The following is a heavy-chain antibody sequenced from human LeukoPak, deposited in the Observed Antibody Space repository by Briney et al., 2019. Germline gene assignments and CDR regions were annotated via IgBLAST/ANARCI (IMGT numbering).Heavy chain of an antibody. CDR1: GGSISSYY. CDR2: IYYSGST. Sequence: SETLSVTCTVSGGSISSYYWSWIRQPPGKGLEWIGYIYYSGSTNYNPSLKSRVTISVDTSKNQFSLKLSSVTAADTAVYYCARVENGGYPQGTFDYWGQGTLVTVSS. D-gene: IGHD5-12*01. V-gene: IGHV4-59*01. CDR3: ARVENGGYPQGTFDY. J-gene: IGHJ4*02.